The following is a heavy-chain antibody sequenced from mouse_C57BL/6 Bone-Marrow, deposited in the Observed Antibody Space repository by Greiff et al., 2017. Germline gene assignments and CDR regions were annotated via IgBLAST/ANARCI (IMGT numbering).Heavy chain of an antibody. V-gene: IGHV1-81*01. CDR2: IYPRSGNT. J-gene: IGHJ4*01. CDR3: ARRAYYSNQYYAMDY. CDR1: GYTFTSYG. Sequence: VKLVESGAELARPGASVKLSCKASGYTFTSYGISWVKQRTGQGLEWIGEIYPRSGNTYYNEKFKGKATLTADKSSSTAYMELRSLTSEDSAVYFCARRAYYSNQYYAMDYWGQGTSVTVSS. D-gene: IGHD2-5*01.